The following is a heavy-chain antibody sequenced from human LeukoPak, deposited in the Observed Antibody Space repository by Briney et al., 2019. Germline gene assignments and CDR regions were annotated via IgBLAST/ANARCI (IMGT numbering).Heavy chain of an antibody. Sequence: GGSLRLSCAASGFTFSSYAMSWVRQAPGKGLEWVSAISGSGGSTYYGDSVKGRFTISRDNSKNTLYLQMNSLRAEDTAVYYCVKVGGYDWKYGDYAYYFDYWGQGTLVTVSS. J-gene: IGHJ4*02. CDR3: VKVGGYDWKYGDYAYYFDY. D-gene: IGHD5-12*01. CDR2: ISGSGGST. V-gene: IGHV3-23*01. CDR1: GFTFSSYA.